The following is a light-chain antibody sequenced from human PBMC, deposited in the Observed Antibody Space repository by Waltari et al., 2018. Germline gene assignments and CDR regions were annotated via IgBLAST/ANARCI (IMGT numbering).Light chain of an antibody. J-gene: IGKJ1*01. V-gene: IGKV1-39*01. CDR3: QQSSTWT. CDR1: QTMRSD. CDR2: AVS. Sequence: DIQMTQSPSALSASVGDRVTISCRASQTMRSDLNWYQQKPGTAPKVRIYAVSNLQSGVPSRFSGSGSGTDFTLTISSLQPEDSATYYCQQSSTWTFGQGTKVESK.